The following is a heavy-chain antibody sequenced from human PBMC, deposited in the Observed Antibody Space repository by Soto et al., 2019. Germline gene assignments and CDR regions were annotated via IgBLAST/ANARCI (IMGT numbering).Heavy chain of an antibody. CDR3: ARVPLRGSGINWFHP. Sequence: SETLSLTCFVSGYSITAGGYYWSWIRHHPGKGLEWIGSFYSSGSIIYNPSLRSRVSISGDTSSNQFSMSLTSVTAADTARYYCARVPLRGSGINWFHPWGQGTLVTVSS. J-gene: IGHJ5*02. CDR2: FYSSGSI. D-gene: IGHD1-26*01. V-gene: IGHV4-31*03. CDR1: GYSITAGGYY.